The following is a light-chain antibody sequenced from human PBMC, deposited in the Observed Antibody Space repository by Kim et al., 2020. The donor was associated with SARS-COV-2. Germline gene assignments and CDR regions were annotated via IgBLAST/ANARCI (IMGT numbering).Light chain of an antibody. Sequence: DVVMTQSPLSLPVTPGEPASISCRSSQSLLHSNGYNYLDWYLQKPGQSPQLLIYMASNRASGVPDRFSGSGSGTDFTLNIRRVEAEDVGVYYCMQARQSPPWTFGPGTKVDIK. J-gene: IGKJ1*01. V-gene: IGKV2-28*01. CDR1: QSLLHSNGYNY. CDR2: MAS. CDR3: MQARQSPPWT.